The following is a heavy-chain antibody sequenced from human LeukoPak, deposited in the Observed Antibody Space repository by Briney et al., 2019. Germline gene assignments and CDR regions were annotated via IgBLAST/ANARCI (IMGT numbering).Heavy chain of an antibody. CDR3: AKVTSWIQLWSLDY. CDR2: IWYDGSNK. V-gene: IGHV3-33*06. CDR1: GFTFSSYG. J-gene: IGHJ4*02. D-gene: IGHD5-18*01. Sequence: PGRSLRLSCAASGFTFSSYGMHWVRQAPGKGLEWVAVIWYDGSNKYYADSVKGRFTISRDNSKNTLYLQMNSLRAKDTAVYYCAKVTSWIQLWSLDYWGQGTLVTVSS.